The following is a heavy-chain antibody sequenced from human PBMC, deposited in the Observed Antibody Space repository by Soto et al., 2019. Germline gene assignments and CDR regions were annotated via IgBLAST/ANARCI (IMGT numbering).Heavy chain of an antibody. CDR2: IKQDGTEK. Sequence: GGSLRLSCAASGFTFSNYWMSWVRQAPGKGLAWVADIKQDGTEKYYVDSVKGRFTISRDNAKNSLYLQMNSLRAEDTAVYYCARDAHYYDSSGYYYWGQGTLVTVSS. V-gene: IGHV3-7*01. CDR3: ARDAHYYDSSGYYY. J-gene: IGHJ4*02. D-gene: IGHD3-22*01. CDR1: GFTFSNYW.